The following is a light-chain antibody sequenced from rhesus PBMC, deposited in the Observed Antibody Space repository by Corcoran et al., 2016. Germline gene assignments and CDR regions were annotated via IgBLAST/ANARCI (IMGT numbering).Light chain of an antibody. V-gene: IGKV3-24*04. CDR2: GAS. Sequence: EIVMTQSPATLALSPGERATLPCRASQSVSSYLAWDQQKPGQAPRLLIYGASSRATGIPDRFSGSGSGTEFTLPISSLEPEDVGVYFCLQSSNWPALTFGGGTKVEIK. J-gene: IGKJ4*01. CDR3: LQSSNWPALT. CDR1: QSVSSY.